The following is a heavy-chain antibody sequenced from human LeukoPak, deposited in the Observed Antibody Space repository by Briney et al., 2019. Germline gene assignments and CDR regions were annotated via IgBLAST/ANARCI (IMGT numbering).Heavy chain of an antibody. D-gene: IGHD3-22*01. J-gene: IGHJ4*02. CDR2: INPNSGGT. Sequence: ASVKVSCKASGYTFTGYYMHWVRQAPGQGLEWMGWINPNSGGTNYAQKFQGRVTMTRDTSISTAYMELSSLRSEDTAVYYCARDQAYYDSSGSIDYWGQGTLVTVSS. CDR1: GYTFTGYY. CDR3: ARDQAYYDSSGSIDY. V-gene: IGHV1-2*02.